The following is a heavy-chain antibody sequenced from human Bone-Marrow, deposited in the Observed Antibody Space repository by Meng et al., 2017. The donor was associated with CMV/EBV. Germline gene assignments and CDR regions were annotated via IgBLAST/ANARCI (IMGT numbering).Heavy chain of an antibody. J-gene: IGHJ3*02. D-gene: IGHD4-11*01. CDR1: GFTFSSYA. Sequence: GGSLRLSCAASGFTFSSYAMTWVRQAPGKGLEWDSAISGLGGRTYHADSGKGRFTISRDNSKNTLYLQMNSLRAEDTTLYYGANSLSDYSNYEAFDSWGQGTMVTVSS. CDR3: ANSLSDYSNYEAFDS. V-gene: IGHV3-23*01. CDR2: ISGLGGRT.